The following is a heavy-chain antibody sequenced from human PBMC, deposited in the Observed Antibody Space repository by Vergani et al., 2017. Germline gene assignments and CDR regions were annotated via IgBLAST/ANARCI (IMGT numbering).Heavy chain of an antibody. J-gene: IGHJ4*02. V-gene: IGHV3-23*01. D-gene: IGHD3-9*01. CDR3: AKDRQPYDILTGYYAPDY. CDR2: ISGSGGST. CDR1: GFTFSSYA. Sequence: EVQLLESGGGLVQPGGSLRLSCAASGFTFSSYAMSWVRQAPGKGLEWVSAISGSGGSTYYADSVKGRFTISRDNSKNTLYLQMNSLRAEDTAVYYCAKDRQPYDILTGYYAPDYWGQGTLVTVSS.